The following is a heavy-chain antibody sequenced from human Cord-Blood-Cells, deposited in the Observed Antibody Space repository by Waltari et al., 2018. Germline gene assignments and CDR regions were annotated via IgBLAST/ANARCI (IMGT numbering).Heavy chain of an antibody. Sequence: EVQLVESGGGLIQPGGSLRLSCAASGFTVSSNYMSWVRQVPGKGLEWVSVIYSGGSTYYTDSVKGRFTISRDNSKNTLYLQMNSLSAEDTPVYYCSSGTAFGIAAAGPFDYWGQGTLVTVSS. D-gene: IGHD6-13*01. J-gene: IGHJ4*02. V-gene: IGHV3-53*01. CDR1: GFTVSSNY. CDR2: IYSGGST. CDR3: SSGTAFGIAAAGPFDY.